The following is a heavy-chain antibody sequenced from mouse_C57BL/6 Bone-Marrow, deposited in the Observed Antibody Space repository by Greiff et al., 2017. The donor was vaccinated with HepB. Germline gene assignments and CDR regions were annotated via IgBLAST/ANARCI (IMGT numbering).Heavy chain of an antibody. CDR3: ARRAAQATTYAMDY. CDR2: TDPSDSYT. J-gene: IGHJ4*01. V-gene: IGHV1-59*01. D-gene: IGHD3-2*02. CDR1: GYTFTSYW. Sequence: VQLQQPGAELVRPGTSVKLSCKASGYTFTSYWMHWVKQRPGQGLEWIGVTDPSDSYTNYNQKFKGKATLTVDTSSSTAYMQLSSLTSEDSAVYYCARRAAQATTYAMDYWGQGTSVTVSS.